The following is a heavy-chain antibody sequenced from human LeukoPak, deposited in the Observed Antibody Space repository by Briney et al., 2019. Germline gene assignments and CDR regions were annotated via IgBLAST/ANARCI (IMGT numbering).Heavy chain of an antibody. CDR2: ISGSGGST. CDR1: GFTFSSYA. Sequence: GGSLRLSCAASGFTFSSYAMSWVHQAPGKGLEWVSAISGSGGSTYYADSVKGRFTISRDNSKNTLYLQMNSLRAEDTAVYYCAKAKNYDFWSGYSTPLYWGQGTLVTVSS. D-gene: IGHD3-3*01. J-gene: IGHJ4*02. CDR3: AKAKNYDFWSGYSTPLY. V-gene: IGHV3-23*01.